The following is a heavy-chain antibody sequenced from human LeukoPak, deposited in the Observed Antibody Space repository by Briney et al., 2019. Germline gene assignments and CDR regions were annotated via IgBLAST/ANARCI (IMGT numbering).Heavy chain of an antibody. CDR3: AREDIVVVPAAIAKNYFDY. CDR2: ISYDGSNK. CDR1: GFTFSSYA. D-gene: IGHD2-2*01. Sequence: PGGSLRLSCAASGFTFSSYAMHWVRQAPGKGLEWVALISYDGSNKYYADSVKGRFTISRDNSKNTLYLQMNSLRAEDTAVYYCAREDIVVVPAAIAKNYFDYWGQGTLVTVSS. J-gene: IGHJ4*02. V-gene: IGHV3-30*04.